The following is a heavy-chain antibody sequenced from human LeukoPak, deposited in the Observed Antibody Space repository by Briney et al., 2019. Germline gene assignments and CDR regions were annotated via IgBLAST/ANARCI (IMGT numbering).Heavy chain of an antibody. CDR3: ARSLFVRDNTPQPVVY. D-gene: IGHD4-23*01. CDR2: IYPGDSDT. V-gene: IGHV5-51*01. J-gene: IGHJ4*02. CDR1: GYSFTSYW. Sequence: NLGEFLKISCKGSGYSFTSYWIGWVRQMPGKGLEWMGIIYPGDSDTRYSPSFQGQVTISADKSISTAYLQWSSLKASDTAMYYCARSLFVRDNTPQPVVYWGQGTLVTVSS.